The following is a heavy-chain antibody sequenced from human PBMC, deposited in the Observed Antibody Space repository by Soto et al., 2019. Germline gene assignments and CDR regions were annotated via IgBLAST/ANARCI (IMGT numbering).Heavy chain of an antibody. CDR1: VGSFSGYY. CDR2: INHSGST. J-gene: IGHJ6*02. CDR3: ARGRRAARYYYYYGMDV. V-gene: IGHV4-34*01. D-gene: IGHD6-6*01. Sequence: SETLSLTCAVYVGSFSGYYWSWIRQPPGKGLEWIGEINHSGSTNYNPSLKSRVTISVDTSKNQFSLELSSVTAADTAVYYCARGRRAARYYYYYGMDVWGQGTTVTVSS.